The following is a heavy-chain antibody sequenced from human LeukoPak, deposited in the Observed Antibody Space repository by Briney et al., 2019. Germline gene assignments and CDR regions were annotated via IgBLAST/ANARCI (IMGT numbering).Heavy chain of an antibody. CDR1: GFTFSSYW. J-gene: IGHJ3*02. CDR2: IKQDGSEK. V-gene: IGHV3-7*03. CDR3: ARCMVRGVIEDAFDI. D-gene: IGHD3-10*01. Sequence: GGSLRLSCAASGFTFSSYWMSWVRQAPGKGLEWVANIKQDGSEKYYADSVKGRFTISRDNSKNTLYLQMNSLRAEDTAVYYCARCMVRGVIEDAFDIWGQGTMVTVSS.